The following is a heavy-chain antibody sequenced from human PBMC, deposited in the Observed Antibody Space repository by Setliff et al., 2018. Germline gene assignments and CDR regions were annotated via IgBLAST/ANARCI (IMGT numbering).Heavy chain of an antibody. CDR1: GVSTSNVNYY. V-gene: IGHV4-39*01. CDR2: IYYNGNT. D-gene: IGHD3-3*01. Sequence: PSETLSLTCLVSGVSTSNVNYYWAWIRQPPGKGLEWIASIYYNGNTYYNPSLKSRVTMSVVTSKNQFSLNLRSVTSTDTSVYYCARRETYYNFWSGYYAYWGQGTLVTVSS. J-gene: IGHJ4*02. CDR3: ARRETYYNFWSGYYAY.